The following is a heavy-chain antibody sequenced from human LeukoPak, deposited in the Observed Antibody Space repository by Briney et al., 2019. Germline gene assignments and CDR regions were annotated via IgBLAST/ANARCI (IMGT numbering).Heavy chain of an antibody. Sequence: ASVKVSCKASGYTFTGYYMHWVRQAPGQGLEWMGWINPNSGGTNYAQKFQGRVTMTRDTSVSTAYMELSRLRSDDTAVYYCARPLYYYDSSGYYYLDYWGQGTLATVSS. D-gene: IGHD3-22*01. J-gene: IGHJ4*02. CDR2: INPNSGGT. CDR1: GYTFTGYY. CDR3: ARPLYYYDSSGYYYLDY. V-gene: IGHV1-2*02.